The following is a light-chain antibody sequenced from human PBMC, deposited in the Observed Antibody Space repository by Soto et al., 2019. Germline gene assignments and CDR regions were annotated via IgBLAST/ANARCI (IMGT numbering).Light chain of an antibody. CDR1: QSLLNRNGQNC. CDR2: MGF. CDR3: MQALESAPT. J-gene: IGKJ4*01. Sequence: DLVMTQSPLSLPVTPGEPASISCRSSQSLLNRNGQNCLDWYLQKPGQSPQLLIHMGFIRASGVPDRFSGSASGTYFTLMISRVEAEDVGVYYCMQALESAPTFGGGTKVEIK. V-gene: IGKV2-28*01.